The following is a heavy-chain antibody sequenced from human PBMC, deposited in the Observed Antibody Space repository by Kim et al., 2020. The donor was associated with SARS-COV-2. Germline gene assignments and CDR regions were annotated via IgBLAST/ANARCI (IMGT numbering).Heavy chain of an antibody. Sequence: GGSLRLSCAASGFTFSSYAMSWVRQAPGKGLEWVSAISGSGGSTYYADSVKGRFTISRDNSKNTLYLQMNSLRAEDTAVYYCAKGVYDILTGLFPTYYYYGMDVWGQGTTVTVSS. CDR3: AKGVYDILTGLFPTYYYYGMDV. J-gene: IGHJ6*02. V-gene: IGHV3-23*01. CDR2: ISGSGGST. CDR1: GFTFSSYA. D-gene: IGHD3-9*01.